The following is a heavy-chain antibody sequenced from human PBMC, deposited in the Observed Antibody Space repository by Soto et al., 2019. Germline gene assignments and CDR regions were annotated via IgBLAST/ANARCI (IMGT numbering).Heavy chain of an antibody. CDR1: GGTFSSYA. V-gene: IGHV1-69*13. D-gene: IGHD3-10*01. J-gene: IGHJ6*02. CDR3: ARDPHYYGSGSRIPVYYYGMDV. Sequence: GASVKVSCKASGGTFSSYAISWVRQAPGQGLEWMGGIIPIFGTANYARKFQGRVTITADESTSTAYIELSSLRSEDTAVYYCARDPHYYGSGSRIPVYYYGMDVWGQGTTVTVSS. CDR2: IIPIFGTA.